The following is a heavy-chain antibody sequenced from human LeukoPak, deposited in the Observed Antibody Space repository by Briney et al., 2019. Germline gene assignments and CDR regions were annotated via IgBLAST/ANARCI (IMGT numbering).Heavy chain of an antibody. D-gene: IGHD3-16*01. CDR3: ARDDYGDAFDI. CDR2: INHSGST. V-gene: IGHV4-34*01. Sequence: SETLSLTCAVYGRSFSGYYWSWIRQPPGKGLEWIGEINHSGSTNYNPSLKSRVTISVDTSKNQFSLKLSSVTAADTAVYYCARDDYGDAFDIWGQGTMVTVSS. J-gene: IGHJ3*02. CDR1: GRSFSGYY.